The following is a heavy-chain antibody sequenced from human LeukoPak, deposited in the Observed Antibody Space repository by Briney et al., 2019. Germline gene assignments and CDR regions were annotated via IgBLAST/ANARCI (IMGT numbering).Heavy chain of an antibody. Sequence: SETLSLTCAVSGGSISSTYNYWGWIRQPPGKGLEWLGGFYSTGTTYYNPSLKSRLTVSVDTSKNQFSLKLRSVTAADTALYYCARRYCPSSSCHLMGAYWGQGILVTVSA. CDR2: FYSTGTT. CDR1: GGSISSTYNY. D-gene: IGHD2-2*01. CDR3: ARRYCPSSSCHLMGAY. V-gene: IGHV4-39*01. J-gene: IGHJ4*02.